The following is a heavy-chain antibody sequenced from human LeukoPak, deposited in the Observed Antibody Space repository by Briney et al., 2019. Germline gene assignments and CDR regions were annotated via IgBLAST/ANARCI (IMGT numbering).Heavy chain of an antibody. J-gene: IGHJ4*02. CDR1: GYTFTSYG. CDR3: ARDLKRGYSSGRYSWGTGSSNDY. V-gene: IGHV1-18*01. Sequence: ASVKVSCKASGYTFTSYGISWVRQAPGQGLEWMGWISGYNGNTNYAQKLQGRVTMTTDASASTAYMELRSLRSDATAVYYCARDLKRGYSSGRYSWGTGSSNDYWGQGTLVTVSS. CDR2: ISGYNGNT. D-gene: IGHD6-19*01.